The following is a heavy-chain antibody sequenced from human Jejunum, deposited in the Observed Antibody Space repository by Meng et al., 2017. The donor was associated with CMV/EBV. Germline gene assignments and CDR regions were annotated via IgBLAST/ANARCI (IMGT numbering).Heavy chain of an antibody. CDR1: GFTVSTDS. CDR3: ARFSIVGRTNAFDI. V-gene: IGHV3-53*01. J-gene: IGHJ3*02. Sequence: ASGFTVSTDSLSWVRQAPGKGLEWVSSIYIGSSTDYADSVKGRFTISRDNPKDTLILQMNNLRPEDTALYYCARFSIVGRTNAFDIWGHGTMVTVSS. CDR2: IYIGSST. D-gene: IGHD1-26*01.